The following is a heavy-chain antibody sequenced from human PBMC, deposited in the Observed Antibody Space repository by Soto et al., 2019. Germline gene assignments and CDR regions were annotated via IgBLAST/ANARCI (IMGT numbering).Heavy chain of an antibody. V-gene: IGHV3-21*01. CDR1: GFTFSSYS. CDR3: AGVLASILRGYNWFDP. D-gene: IGHD3-10*01. J-gene: IGHJ5*02. Sequence: AGGSLRLSCAASGFTFSSYSMNWVRQAPGKGLEWVSSISSSSSYIYYADSVKGRFTISRDNAKNSLYLQMNSLRAEDTAVYYCAGVLASILRGYNWFDPWGQGTLVTVSS. CDR2: ISSSSSYI.